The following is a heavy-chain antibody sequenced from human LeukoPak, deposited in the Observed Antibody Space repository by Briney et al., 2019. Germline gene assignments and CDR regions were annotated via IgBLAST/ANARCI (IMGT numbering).Heavy chain of an antibody. Sequence: PGGSLRLSCAASGFTFSSYSMNRVRQAPGKGLEWVSYISSSSSTIYYADSVKGRFTISRDNAKNSLYLQMNSLRAEDTAVYYCARDGGMDYGDYSQFDYWGQGTLVTVSS. CDR3: ARDGGMDYGDYSQFDY. J-gene: IGHJ4*02. D-gene: IGHD4-17*01. CDR1: GFTFSSYS. V-gene: IGHV3-48*01. CDR2: ISSSSSTI.